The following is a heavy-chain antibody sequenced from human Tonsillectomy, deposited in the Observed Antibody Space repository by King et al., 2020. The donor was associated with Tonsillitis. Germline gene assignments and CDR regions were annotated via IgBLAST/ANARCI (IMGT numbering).Heavy chain of an antibody. D-gene: IGHD2-21*02. Sequence: QLVQSGGGLVQPGGSLRLSCSASGFTFSSYAMHWVRQAPGKGLEYVSAISSNGGSAYYADSVKGRFTISRDNSKNTLYLQMSSLRAEDTAVYYCVLPGFVITYCGGDCSPWGQGTLVTVSS. CDR1: GFTFSSYA. J-gene: IGHJ5*02. V-gene: IGHV3-64D*06. CDR3: VLPGFVITYCGGDCSP. CDR2: ISSNGGSA.